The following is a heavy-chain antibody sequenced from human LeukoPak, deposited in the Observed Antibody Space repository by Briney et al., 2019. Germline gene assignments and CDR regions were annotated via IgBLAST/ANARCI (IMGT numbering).Heavy chain of an antibody. CDR3: ARRTKLDHHFDY. CDR1: GYTFTRYG. D-gene: IGHD1-1*01. Sequence: ASVKVSCKASGYTFTRYGISWVRQGPGQGLEWMGWISVYNGNTEYTQKFQDRVTMTTDTSTSTAYMELRSLRSDDTAVYYCARRTKLDHHFDYWGQGTLVTVSS. V-gene: IGHV1-18*01. J-gene: IGHJ4*02. CDR2: ISVYNGNT.